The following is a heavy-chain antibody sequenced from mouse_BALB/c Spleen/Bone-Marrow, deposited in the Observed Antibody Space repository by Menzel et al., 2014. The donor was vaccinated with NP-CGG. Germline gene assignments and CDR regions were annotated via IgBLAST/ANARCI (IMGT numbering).Heavy chain of an antibody. Sequence: LVESGAELVKPGASVKLSCKASGYTFTSYWMHWVKQRPGQGLEWIGEIDPSDSYTNYNQKFKGKATLTVDKSSSTAYMQLSSLTSEDSAVYYCARGLYGNSGYWGQGTTLTVSS. CDR3: ARGLYGNSGY. J-gene: IGHJ2*01. CDR1: GYTFTSYW. CDR2: IDPSDSYT. D-gene: IGHD2-1*01. V-gene: IGHV1-69*02.